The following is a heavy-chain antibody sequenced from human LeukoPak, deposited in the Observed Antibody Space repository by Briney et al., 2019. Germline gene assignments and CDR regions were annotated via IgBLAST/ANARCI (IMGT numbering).Heavy chain of an antibody. D-gene: IGHD2-15*01. CDR1: GGSFSGYY. Sequence: SETLSLTCAVYGGSFSGYYWGWIRQPPGKWLEWIGSIYYSGSTYYNPSLKSRVTISVDTSKNQFSLKLSSVTAADTAVYYCARDLYCSGGSCWDYYYYYMDVWGKGTTVTVSS. CDR2: IYYSGST. V-gene: IGHV4-34*01. J-gene: IGHJ6*03. CDR3: ARDLYCSGGSCWDYYYYYMDV.